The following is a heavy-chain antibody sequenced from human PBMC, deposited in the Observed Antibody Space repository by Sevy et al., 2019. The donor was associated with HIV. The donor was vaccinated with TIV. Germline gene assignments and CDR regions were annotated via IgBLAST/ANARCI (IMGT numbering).Heavy chain of an antibody. CDR3: ARGGGIVTMVRGVINAVIDY. CDR1: GYTFTSYG. V-gene: IGHV1-18*01. D-gene: IGHD3-10*01. Sequence: ASVKVSCKASGYTFTSYGISWVRQAPGQGLEWMGWISAYNGNTNYAQKLQGRVTMTTDTSTSTAYMELRSLRSDDTAVYYGARGGGIVTMVRGVINAVIDYWGQGTLVTVSS. J-gene: IGHJ4*02. CDR2: ISAYNGNT.